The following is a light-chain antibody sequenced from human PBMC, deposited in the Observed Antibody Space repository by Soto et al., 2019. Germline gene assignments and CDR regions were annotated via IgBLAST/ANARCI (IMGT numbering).Light chain of an antibody. V-gene: IGKV3-11*01. Sequence: EIVLTQSPGAVSLSPGERATLSCRASQSVSSYLAWYQQKPGQAPRLLIYDASNRATGIPARFSGSGSGTDFTLTISSLEPEDFALYYCQQYGGSPITFGLGTRLEIK. CDR2: DAS. J-gene: IGKJ5*01. CDR3: QQYGGSPIT. CDR1: QSVSSY.